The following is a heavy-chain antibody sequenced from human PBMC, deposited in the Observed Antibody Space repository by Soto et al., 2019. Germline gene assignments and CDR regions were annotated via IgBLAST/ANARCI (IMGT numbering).Heavy chain of an antibody. CDR1: GFTFSGSA. J-gene: IGHJ4*02. CDR2: IRSKTNNYAT. V-gene: IGHV3-73*02. CDR3: TGPTGGYLEY. Sequence: EMQLVESGGGLVQPGGSLKLSCAASGFTFSGSAIHWVRQASGKGLEWVGRIRSKTNNYATAYDASLKGRFTISRDDSKNTAYLQMNSLKTEDTAVYFCTGPTGGYLEYWGQGTLVTVSS. D-gene: IGHD7-27*01.